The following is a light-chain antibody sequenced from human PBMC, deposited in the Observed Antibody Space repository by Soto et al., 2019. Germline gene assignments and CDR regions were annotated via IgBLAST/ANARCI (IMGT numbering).Light chain of an antibody. J-gene: IGLJ3*02. CDR2: EVS. Sequence: QSALTQPASVSGSPGQSITISCTGTSSDVGGYDFVSWYQQHPGKAPKLMIYEVSNRPSGVSNRFSGSKSGNTASLTISGRQPEDEADYDCSSYTRISTWVFGGGTKLTVL. V-gene: IGLV2-14*01. CDR1: SSDVGGYDF. CDR3: SSYTRISTWV.